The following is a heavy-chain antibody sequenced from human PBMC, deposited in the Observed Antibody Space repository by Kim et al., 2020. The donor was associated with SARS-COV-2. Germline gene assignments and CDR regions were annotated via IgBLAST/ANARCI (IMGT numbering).Heavy chain of an antibody. V-gene: IGHV3-33*01. Sequence: YYADAVKGRFTISRDNSKNTLYLQMNSLRAEDTAVYYCARESIAARRFDPWGQGTLVTVSS. CDR3: ARESIAARRFDP. D-gene: IGHD6-6*01. J-gene: IGHJ5*02.